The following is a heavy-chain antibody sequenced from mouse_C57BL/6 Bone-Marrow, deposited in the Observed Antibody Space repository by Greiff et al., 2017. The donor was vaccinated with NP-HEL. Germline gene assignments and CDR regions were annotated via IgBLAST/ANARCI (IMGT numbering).Heavy chain of an antibody. CDR1: GYTFTSYG. D-gene: IGHD1-1*01. CDR3: ARRYYGSPYWYFDV. Sequence: QVQLKQSGAELARPGASVKLSCKASGYTFTSYGISWVKQRTGQGLEWIGEIYPRSGNTYYNEKFKGKATLTADKSYSTAYMELRSLTSEDSAVYFCARRYYGSPYWYFDVWGTGTTVTVSS. J-gene: IGHJ1*03. CDR2: IYPRSGNT. V-gene: IGHV1-81*01.